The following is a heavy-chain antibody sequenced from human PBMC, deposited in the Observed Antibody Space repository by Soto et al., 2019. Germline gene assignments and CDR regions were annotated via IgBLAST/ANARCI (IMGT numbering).Heavy chain of an antibody. Sequence: QVQLVQSGPEVKKPGSSVKVSCTLSGGTFRTYAISWVRQAPGQGLEWMGGIIPIFRTPDYSQKFQGRVTIIADESTTTAYMELSTLTVEDTAVYYGARDKDRDQWGGNYYYSLDVWRQGTTVNASS. D-gene: IGHD1-26*01. V-gene: IGHV1-69*12. J-gene: IGHJ6*02. CDR2: IIPIFRTP. CDR1: GGTFRTYA. CDR3: ARDKDRDQWGGNYYYSLDV.